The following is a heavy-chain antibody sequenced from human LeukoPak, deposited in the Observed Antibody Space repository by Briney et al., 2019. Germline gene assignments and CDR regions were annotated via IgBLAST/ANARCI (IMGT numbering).Heavy chain of an antibody. D-gene: IGHD6-13*01. J-gene: IGHJ4*02. CDR3: AGSSSWYYMDDY. V-gene: IGHV4-39*07. CDR2: IYYSGST. CDR1: GGSISSSSYY. Sequence: PSETLSLTCTVSGGSISSSSYYWGWIRQPPGKGLVWIGSIYYSGSTYYNPSLKSRVTISVDTSKNQFSLKLSSVTAADTAVYYCAGSSSWYYMDDYWGQGTLVTVSS.